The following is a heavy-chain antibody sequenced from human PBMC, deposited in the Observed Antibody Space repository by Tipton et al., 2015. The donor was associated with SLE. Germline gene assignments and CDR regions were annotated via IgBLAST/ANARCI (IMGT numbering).Heavy chain of an antibody. D-gene: IGHD2-21*01. J-gene: IGHJ2*01. Sequence: TLSLTCTVSGGSISSHYWSWIRQPPGKGLEWFGYIYYSGSTNYNPSLKSRVTISVDTSKNQFSLKLSSVTAADTAVYYCARGPIVVVIAAVWYFDLWGRGTLVTVSS. V-gene: IGHV4-59*11. CDR3: ARGPIVVVIAAVWYFDL. CDR2: IYYSGST. CDR1: GGSISSHY.